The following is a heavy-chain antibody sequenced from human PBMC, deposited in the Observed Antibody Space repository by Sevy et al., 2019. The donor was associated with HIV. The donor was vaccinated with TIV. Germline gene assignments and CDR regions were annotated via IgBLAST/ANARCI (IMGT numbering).Heavy chain of an antibody. J-gene: IGHJ6*04. Sequence: GGSLRLSCAACGFTFSSYWMNWVRQAPGKGLEWVANIKEDGCDKYYVDSVKGRFTISRDNAQNSLYLEMNSLRAEDTAVYYCARWDVWGKGTTVTVSS. CDR1: GFTFSSYW. V-gene: IGHV3-7*01. CDR2: IKEDGCDK. CDR3: ARWDV.